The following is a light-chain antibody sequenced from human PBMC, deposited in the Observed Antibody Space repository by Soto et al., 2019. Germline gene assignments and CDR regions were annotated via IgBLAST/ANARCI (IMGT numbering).Light chain of an antibody. CDR1: QGIGSY. CDR2: AAS. J-gene: IGKJ4*01. V-gene: IGKV1-8*01. CDR3: QQYYNYPLT. Sequence: AIRMTQSPSSFSASTGDRVTITCRASQGIGSYLAWYQQKPGKAPKLLIYAASTLQSEVPSRFSGSGSGTDFTLTINCLQSEDFATYYCQQYYNYPLTFGGGTKVEIK.